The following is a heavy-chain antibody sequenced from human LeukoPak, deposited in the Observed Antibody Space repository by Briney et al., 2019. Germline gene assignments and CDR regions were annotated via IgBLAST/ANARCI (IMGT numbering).Heavy chain of an antibody. V-gene: IGHV4-59*11. CDR2: IYYSGST. CDR1: GGSISSHY. Sequence: SETLSLTCTVSGGSISSHYWSWIRQPPGKGLEWIGYIYYSGSTNYNPSLKSRVTISVDTSQSQFSLKLSSVTAADTAVYYCARERGGLEWLARVDPWGQGTLVTVSS. D-gene: IGHD3-3*01. J-gene: IGHJ5*02. CDR3: ARERGGLEWLARVDP.